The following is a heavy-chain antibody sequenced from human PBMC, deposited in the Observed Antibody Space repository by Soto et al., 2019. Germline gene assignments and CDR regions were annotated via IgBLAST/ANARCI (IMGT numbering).Heavy chain of an antibody. CDR1: GGTFSSYA. CDR3: ARDRGRCTNGVCYQGNWFDP. V-gene: IGHV1-69*13. CDR2: IIPIFGTA. D-gene: IGHD2-8*01. Sequence: SVKVSCKASGGTFSSYAISWVRQAPGQGLEWMGGIIPIFGTANYAQKFQGRVTITADESTSTAYMELSSLRSEDTAVYYCARDRGRCTNGVCYQGNWFDPWGQGTLVTVSS. J-gene: IGHJ5*02.